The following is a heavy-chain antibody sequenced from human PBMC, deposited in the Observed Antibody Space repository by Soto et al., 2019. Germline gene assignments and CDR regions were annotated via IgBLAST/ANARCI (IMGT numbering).Heavy chain of an antibody. CDR2: IIPIFGTA. CDR3: ARDRGYCSSTSCYSDY. CDR1: GGTFSSYA. D-gene: IGHD2-2*01. Sequence: QVQLVQSGAEVKKPGSSVKVSCKASGGTFSSYAISWVRQAPGQGLEWMGGIIPIFGTANYAQKFQGRVTITADEATSTAYMELSSLRSEDTAVYYCARDRGYCSSTSCYSDYWGQGTLVTVSS. V-gene: IGHV1-69*19. J-gene: IGHJ4*02.